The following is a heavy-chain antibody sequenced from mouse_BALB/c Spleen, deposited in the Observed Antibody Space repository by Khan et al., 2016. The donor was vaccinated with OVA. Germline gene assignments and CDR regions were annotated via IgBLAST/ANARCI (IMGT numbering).Heavy chain of an antibody. Sequence: QVQLQQSGAELVRPGSSVKISCKASGYAFSNYLMNWVKQGPGQGLEWIGQIYPGDGNTNYHGKFKDKATLTADNSSTTAYMQLRSLTSEDSAGYFCARSGYDYFAYWGQGTLVTVPA. J-gene: IGHJ3*01. V-gene: IGHV1-80*01. CDR1: GYAFSNYL. CDR2: IYPGDGNT. D-gene: IGHD2-14*01. CDR3: ARSGYDYFAY.